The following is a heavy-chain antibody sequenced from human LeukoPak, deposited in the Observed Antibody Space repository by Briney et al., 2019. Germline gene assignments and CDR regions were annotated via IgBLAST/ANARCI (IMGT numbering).Heavy chain of an antibody. CDR1: GGPVSSSSSY. CDR3: VRQNSDYYYYYLDV. CDR2: VYYSGTT. D-gene: IGHD1-7*01. Sequence: KPSETLSLTCTVSGGPVSSSSSYWAWIRQPPGRGLEWIGSVYYSGTTYYNTSLESRVTISEDTSRNRFSLMLSSVTAADTAVYYCVRQNSDYYYYYLDVWGEGTTVIVSS. V-gene: IGHV4-39*01. J-gene: IGHJ6*03.